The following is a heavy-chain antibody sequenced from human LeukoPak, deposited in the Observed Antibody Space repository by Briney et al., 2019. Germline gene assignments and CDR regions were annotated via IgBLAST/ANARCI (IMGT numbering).Heavy chain of an antibody. D-gene: IGHD6-6*01. CDR2: ISGSGGST. CDR1: GFTFSSYA. Sequence: PGGSLRLSCAASGFTFSSYAMSWVRQAPGKGLEWVSAISGSGGSTYYADSVKGRFTISRDNSKNTLYLQMNSLRAEDTAVYYCARTSLPLYSSSESMLDYWGQGTLVTVSS. CDR3: ARTSLPLYSSSESMLDY. V-gene: IGHV3-23*01. J-gene: IGHJ4*02.